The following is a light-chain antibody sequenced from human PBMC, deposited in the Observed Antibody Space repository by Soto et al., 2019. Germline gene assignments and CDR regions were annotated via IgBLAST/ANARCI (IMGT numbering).Light chain of an antibody. CDR1: QRVSSN. CDR2: GAS. Sequence: EIVMTQSPATLSVSPGERATLSCRASQRVSSNLAWYQQKPGQAPRLLIYGASTRATGIPARFSGSGSGTEFTLTIGSLQSEDFAVYYCQQYNNWPPVTFGQGNKLEIK. J-gene: IGKJ2*01. CDR3: QQYNNWPPVT. V-gene: IGKV3-15*01.